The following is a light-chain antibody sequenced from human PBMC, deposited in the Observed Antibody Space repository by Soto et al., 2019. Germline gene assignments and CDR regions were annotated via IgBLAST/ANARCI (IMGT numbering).Light chain of an antibody. Sequence: DIQMTQSPSSLSASVGDRVTITCQASQDISNYLNWYQQKPGKAPQLLIYDASNLETGVPPRFSGSGSGTDFTFTISSLQPADIETYYCQQYDNLPYTFGQGTKLEIK. CDR1: QDISNY. J-gene: IGKJ2*01. V-gene: IGKV1-33*01. CDR3: QQYDNLPYT. CDR2: DAS.